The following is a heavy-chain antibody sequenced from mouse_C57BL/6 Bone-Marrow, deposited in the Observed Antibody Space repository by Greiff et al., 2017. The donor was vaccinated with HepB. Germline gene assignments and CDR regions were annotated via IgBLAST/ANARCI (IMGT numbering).Heavy chain of an antibody. Sequence: EVQLVESGGGLVKPGGSLKLSCAASGFTFSSYAMSWVRQTPEKRLEWVATISDGGSYTYYPDNVKGRFTISRDNAKNNLYLQMSHLKSEDTAMYYCARDYYSNFYFDYWGQGTTLTVSS. CDR2: ISDGGSYT. D-gene: IGHD2-5*01. CDR1: GFTFSSYA. CDR3: ARDYYSNFYFDY. V-gene: IGHV5-4*01. J-gene: IGHJ2*01.